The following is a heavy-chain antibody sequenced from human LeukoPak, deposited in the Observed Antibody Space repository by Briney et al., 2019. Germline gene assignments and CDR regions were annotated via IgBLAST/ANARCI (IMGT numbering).Heavy chain of an antibody. CDR2: ISSSSSYI. CDR1: GFTFSSYS. V-gene: IGHV3-21*01. J-gene: IGHJ4*02. D-gene: IGHD5-12*01. CDR3: ARTPYSGHDLSLGNIHDY. Sequence: GGSLRLSCAASGFTFSSYSMNWVRQAPGKGLEWVSSISSSSSYIYYADSVKGRFTISRDNAKNSLYLQMNSLRAEDTAVYYCARTPYSGHDLSLGNIHDYWGQGTLVTVSS.